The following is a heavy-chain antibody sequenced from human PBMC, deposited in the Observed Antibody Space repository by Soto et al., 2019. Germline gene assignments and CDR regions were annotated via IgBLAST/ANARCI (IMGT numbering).Heavy chain of an antibody. CDR1: GGSMSCYY. Sequence: PSETLSLTCTVSGGSMSCYYWSWIRQPPGKGLEWIGYIYYSESTNYNPSLKSRVTMSVDTSKNQFSLKLSSLTAADTAVYYCARVRYYGAFVDYWGQGTLVTVSS. V-gene: IGHV4-59*01. D-gene: IGHD3-3*01. CDR2: IYYSEST. CDR3: ARVRYYGAFVDY. J-gene: IGHJ4*02.